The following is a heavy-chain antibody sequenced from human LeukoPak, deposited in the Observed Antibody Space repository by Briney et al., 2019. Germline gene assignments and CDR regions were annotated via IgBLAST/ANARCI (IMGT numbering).Heavy chain of an antibody. CDR1: GYTFTGYY. J-gene: IGHJ4*02. CDR3: ARERTSRARSIAVAGTGY. D-gene: IGHD6-19*01. Sequence: ASVKVSCKASGYTFTGYYMHWVRQAPGQGLEWMVWINPNSGGTNYAQKFQGRVTMTRDTSISTAYMELSRLRSDDTAVYYCARERTSRARSIAVAGTGYWGQGTLVTVSS. V-gene: IGHV1-2*02. CDR2: INPNSGGT.